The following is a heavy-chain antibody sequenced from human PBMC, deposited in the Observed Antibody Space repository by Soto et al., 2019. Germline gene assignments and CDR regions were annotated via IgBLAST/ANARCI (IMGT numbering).Heavy chain of an antibody. CDR1: GDSISSRSDY. V-gene: IGHV4-61*01. CDR2: IYYSGST. J-gene: IGHJ5*02. CDR3: ARGRGRIWFDP. Sequence: PSEPLSLTCTVTGDSISSRSDYWIWIRQPPGKGLEWIGYIYYSGSTNYNPSLKSRVTISVDTSKNQFSLKLSSVTAADTAVYYCARGRGRIWFDPWGQGTLVTVSS.